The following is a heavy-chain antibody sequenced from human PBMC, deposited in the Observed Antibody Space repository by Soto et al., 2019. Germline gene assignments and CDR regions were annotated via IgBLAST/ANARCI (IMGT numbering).Heavy chain of an antibody. CDR1: EDIFSKYW. D-gene: IGHD6-6*01. J-gene: IGHJ4*02. V-gene: IGHV5-51*01. Sequence: GQSRKISCRSSEDIFSKYWIGCVRHMARKGLEWMGIIYPGDSDARYSPCFQDQVNISADKSLTPAYLQWRSLKASDTAIYCFVVYSSSSGRHFDYWGQGALVTVSS. CDR2: IYPGDSDA. CDR3: VVYSSSSGRHFDY.